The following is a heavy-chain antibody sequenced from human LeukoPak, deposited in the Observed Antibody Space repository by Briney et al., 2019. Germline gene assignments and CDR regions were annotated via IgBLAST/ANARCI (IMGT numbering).Heavy chain of an antibody. D-gene: IGHD1-26*01. CDR2: LSGSGDRT. CDR1: GFTFSSYW. CDR3: AKDRVGALLYFDS. Sequence: GGSLRLSCAVSGFTFSSYWMHWVRQAPGKGLEWLSALSGSGDRTYYADSVKGRFTISRDNSKNTLYLQMNSLRAEDTAVYSCAKDRVGALLYFDSWGQGILVTVSS. V-gene: IGHV3-23*01. J-gene: IGHJ4*02.